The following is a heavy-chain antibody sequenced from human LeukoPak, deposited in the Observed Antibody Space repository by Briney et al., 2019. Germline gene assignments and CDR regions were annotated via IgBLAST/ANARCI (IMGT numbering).Heavy chain of an antibody. CDR3: ARVSRHTLDY. CDR1: GFTVSSNY. Sequence: PGGSLRLSCAASGFTVSSNYMSWVRQAPGKGLEWVSVIYSGGSTYYADSVKGRFTISRDNSMNTLYLQMNSLRAEDTAVYYCARVSRHTLDYWGQGTLVTVSS. D-gene: IGHD2-15*01. V-gene: IGHV3-53*01. CDR2: IYSGGST. J-gene: IGHJ4*02.